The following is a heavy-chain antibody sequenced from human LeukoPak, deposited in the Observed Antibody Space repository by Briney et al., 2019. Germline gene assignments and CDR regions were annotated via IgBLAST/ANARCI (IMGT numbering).Heavy chain of an antibody. CDR2: IVPILGRA. V-gene: IGHV1-69*10. Sequence: GASVKVSCKASGGTFNNYPISWLRQAPGQGLEWMGRIVPILGRANYAPKFQGRVTITADKSTSTAYMELSSLRFEDTAVYFCTRESGVTAAGSFWGQGTLVTVSS. CDR1: GGTFNNYP. D-gene: IGHD6-13*01. CDR3: TRESGVTAAGSF. J-gene: IGHJ4*02.